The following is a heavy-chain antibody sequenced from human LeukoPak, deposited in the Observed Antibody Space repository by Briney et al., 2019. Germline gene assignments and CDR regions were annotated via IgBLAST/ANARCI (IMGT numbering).Heavy chain of an antibody. CDR3: ATETYYYDSSGYRSRLFDY. J-gene: IGHJ4*02. V-gene: IGHV1-24*01. CDR1: GYTLTELS. CDR2: FDPEDGET. D-gene: IGHD3-22*01. Sequence: RASVKVSCKVSGYTLTELSMHWVRQAPGKGLEWMGGFDPEDGETIYAQKFQGRVTMTEDTSTDTAYMEPSSLRSEDTAVYYCATETYYYDSSGYRSRLFDYWGQGTLVTVSS.